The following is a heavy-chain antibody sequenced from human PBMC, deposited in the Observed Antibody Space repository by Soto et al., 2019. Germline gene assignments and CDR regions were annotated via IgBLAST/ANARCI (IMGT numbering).Heavy chain of an antibody. J-gene: IGHJ5*01. V-gene: IGHV4-34*01. CDR2: INPSGRT. CDR1: GDSFRDYY. CDR3: ARSRNRWFDS. Sequence: ASETLSLTCVVSGDSFRDYYWSWIRQSPGVGLEWIGEINPSGRTEYNPSLRGRVTLSVDTSKNQFSLTLSTMSAADMAVYYCARSRNRWFDSWGQGTLVTVSS. D-gene: IGHD1-1*01.